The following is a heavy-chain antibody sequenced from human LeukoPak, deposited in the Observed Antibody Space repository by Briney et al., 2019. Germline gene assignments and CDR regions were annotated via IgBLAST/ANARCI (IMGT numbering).Heavy chain of an antibody. CDR2: ISGNGAGT. D-gene: IGHD5-12*01. Sequence: GGSVRLSCTPSGFTFSSHAMSWVRQAPGKGLEWVSGISGNGAGTYYGDSVKGRFTISRDNSKNILYLQMNSLRAEDTAVYYCAKASWESTNQDFDCWGQGTLVTVSS. CDR1: GFTFSSHA. V-gene: IGHV3-23*02. CDR3: AKASWESTNQDFDC. J-gene: IGHJ4*02.